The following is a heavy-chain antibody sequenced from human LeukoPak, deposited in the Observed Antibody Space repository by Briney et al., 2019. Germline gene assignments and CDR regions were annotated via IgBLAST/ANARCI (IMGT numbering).Heavy chain of an antibody. CDR1: GLTYSSYK. Sequence: GGSLRLSCAASGLTYSSYKMNWVRQAPGKGLGWVSRIDPDGSNTTYADSVKGRFTISRDNAKNTLYLQMNSLRAEDTAVYYCARILYCTSISCYSSWGQGTLVTVSS. V-gene: IGHV3-74*01. D-gene: IGHD2-2*01. CDR3: ARILYCTSISCYSS. CDR2: IDPDGSNT. J-gene: IGHJ1*01.